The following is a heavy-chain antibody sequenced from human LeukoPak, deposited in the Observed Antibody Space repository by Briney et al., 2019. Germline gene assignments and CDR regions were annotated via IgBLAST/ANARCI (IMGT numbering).Heavy chain of an antibody. Sequence: PGGSLRLSCAASGFIFSDYYMSWIRQAPGKGLEWVSYISSSSSYTNYADSVKGRFTISGDNAKNSVYLQMHSLRAEDTAVYFCARDRVDTAMGTNFDYWGQGTLVTVSS. CDR3: ARDRVDTAMGTNFDY. CDR1: GFIFSDYY. V-gene: IGHV3-11*06. CDR2: ISSSSSYT. D-gene: IGHD5-18*01. J-gene: IGHJ4*02.